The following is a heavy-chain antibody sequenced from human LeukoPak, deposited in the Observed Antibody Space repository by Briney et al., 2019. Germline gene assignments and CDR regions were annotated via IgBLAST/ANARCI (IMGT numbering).Heavy chain of an antibody. CDR3: ARGTRSAAGTSYYYYYMDV. Sequence: ASVKVSCKASGYSFTDYYIHWVRQAPGQGLEWMGWINPNSGGTNYAQKFQGRVTMTRDTSISTAYMELSRLRSDDTAVYYCARGTRSAAGTSYYYYYMDVWGKGTTVTISS. D-gene: IGHD6-13*01. CDR2: INPNSGGT. V-gene: IGHV1-2*02. CDR1: GYSFTDYY. J-gene: IGHJ6*03.